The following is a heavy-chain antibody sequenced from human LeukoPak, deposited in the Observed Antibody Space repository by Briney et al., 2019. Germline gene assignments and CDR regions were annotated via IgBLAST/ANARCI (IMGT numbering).Heavy chain of an antibody. Sequence: PGGSLRPTCAASGFTFSSYEMNWVRQAPGKGLEWVSYISSSGSTIYYADSVKGRFTISRDNAKNSLYLQMNSLRAEDTAVYYCARGGMGLFDYWGQGTLVTVSS. D-gene: IGHD6-13*01. CDR1: GFTFSSYE. J-gene: IGHJ4*02. CDR2: ISSSGSTI. V-gene: IGHV3-48*03. CDR3: ARGGMGLFDY.